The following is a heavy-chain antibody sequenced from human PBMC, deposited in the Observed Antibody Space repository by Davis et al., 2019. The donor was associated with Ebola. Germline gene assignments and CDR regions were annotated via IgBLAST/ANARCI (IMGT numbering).Heavy chain of an antibody. J-gene: IGHJ4*02. CDR2: ISYDGSNK. CDR3: ARGNYVWGSYRLYFDY. CDR1: GFTFSSYA. V-gene: IGHV3-30-3*01. D-gene: IGHD3-16*02. Sequence: GESLKISCAASGFTFSSYAMHWVRQAPGKGLEWVAVISYDGSNKYYADSVKGRFTISRDNSKNTLYLQMNSLRAEDTAVYYCARGNYVWGSYRLYFDYWGQGTLVTVSS.